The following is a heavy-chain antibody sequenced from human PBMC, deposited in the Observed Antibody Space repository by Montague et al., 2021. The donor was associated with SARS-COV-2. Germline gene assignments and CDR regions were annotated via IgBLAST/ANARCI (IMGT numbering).Heavy chain of an antibody. CDR2: IYPGDSDT. J-gene: IGHJ4*02. V-gene: IGHV5-51*03. D-gene: IGHD1-26*01. CDR3: ALAGSPPTYYFDY. CDR1: GYRFSNYW. Sequence: QSGAEVKTPGESLKISCQGSGYRFSNYWIAWVRQTPGRGLEWMGVIYPGDSDTRYSPSFQGQVTISADKSISAAYLQRNSLKASDTAMYYCALAGSPPTYYFDYWGQGTLVTVSS.